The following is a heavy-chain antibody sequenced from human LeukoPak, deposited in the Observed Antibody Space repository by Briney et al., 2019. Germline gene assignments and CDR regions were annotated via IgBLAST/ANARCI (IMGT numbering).Heavy chain of an antibody. D-gene: IGHD3-22*01. CDR1: GYRFTSYW. CDR3: ARDITYYYDSSGYYYAPTFDY. V-gene: IGHV5-51*01. J-gene: IGHJ4*02. CDR2: IYPGDSDT. Sequence: GESLKISCKGSGYRFTSYWIGWVRQMPGKGLEWMGIIYPGDSDTRYSPSFQGQVTISADKSISTAYLQWSSLKASDTAMYYCARDITYYYDSSGYYYAPTFDYWGQGTLVTVSS.